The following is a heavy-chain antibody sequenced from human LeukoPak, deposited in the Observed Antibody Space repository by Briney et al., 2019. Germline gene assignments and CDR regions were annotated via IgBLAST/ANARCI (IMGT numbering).Heavy chain of an antibody. Sequence: PGGSLRLSCAASEFIFSDYWMSWVRQAPGKGLEWVANIKQGGREEKYVGSVKGRFAISRDDAKSTLYLQMDSLSGDDTAVYYCARDNGGWFDSWGRGTLVTLSS. CDR1: EFIFSDYW. CDR3: ARDNGGWFDS. D-gene: IGHD3-10*01. J-gene: IGHJ5*01. CDR2: IKQGGREE. V-gene: IGHV3-7*03.